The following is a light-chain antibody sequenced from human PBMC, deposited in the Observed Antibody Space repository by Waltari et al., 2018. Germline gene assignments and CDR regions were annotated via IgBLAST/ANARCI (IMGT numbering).Light chain of an antibody. CDR2: DAS. J-gene: IGKJ4*01. CDR3: QQYDISPLT. V-gene: IGKV3-20*01. Sequence: EIVLTQSPGTLSLSTGERATLSCRASQTVRTTYLAWYQQKPGQAPALVIYDASSRATGIPDRFSGSGSGTDFSLTISSLEPEDFAVYYCQQYDISPLTFGGGTKVEIK. CDR1: QTVRTTY.